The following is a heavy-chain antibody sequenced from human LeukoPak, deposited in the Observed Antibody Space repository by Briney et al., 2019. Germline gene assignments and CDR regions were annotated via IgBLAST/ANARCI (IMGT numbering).Heavy chain of an antibody. Sequence: ASVKVSCKASGYTFTSYYIHWVRQAPGQGLEWMGIINPGGGSTSYAQNFQGRVTMTRDTSTSTAYMELSSLRSEDTAIYYCARGGDNSYFDYWGQGTLVTVSS. CDR3: ARGGDNSYFDY. CDR1: GYTFTSYY. D-gene: IGHD4-23*01. CDR2: INPGGGST. V-gene: IGHV1-46*01. J-gene: IGHJ4*02.